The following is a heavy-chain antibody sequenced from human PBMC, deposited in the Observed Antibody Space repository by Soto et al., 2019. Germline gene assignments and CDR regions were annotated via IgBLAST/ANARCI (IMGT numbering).Heavy chain of an antibody. CDR1: GFTFSSYA. CDR3: AKGRGGYSYGHRGAFDY. V-gene: IGHV3-23*01. Sequence: LSLTCAASGFTFSSYAMSWVRQAPGKGLEWVSAISGSGGSTYYADSVKGRFTISRDNSKNTLYLQMNSLRAEDTAVYYCAKGRGGYSYGHRGAFDYWGQGTLVTVSS. CDR2: ISGSGGST. D-gene: IGHD5-18*01. J-gene: IGHJ4*02.